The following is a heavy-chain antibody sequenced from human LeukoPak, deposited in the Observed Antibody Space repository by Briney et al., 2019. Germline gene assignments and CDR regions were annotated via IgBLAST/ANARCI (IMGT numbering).Heavy chain of an antibody. J-gene: IGHJ3*02. CDR3: ARGGLRFLEWFPQDAFDI. Sequence: SETLSLTCTVSGYSISSDYYWSWIRQPPGKGLEWIGYIYYSGSTYYNPSLKSRVTISVDTPKNQFSLKLSSVTAADTAVYYCARGGLRFLEWFPQDAFDIWGQGTMVTVSS. CDR1: GYSISSDYY. V-gene: IGHV4-30-4*08. CDR2: IYYSGST. D-gene: IGHD3-3*01.